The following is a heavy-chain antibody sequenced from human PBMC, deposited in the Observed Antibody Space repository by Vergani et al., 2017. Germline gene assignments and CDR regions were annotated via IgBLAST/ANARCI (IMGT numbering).Heavy chain of an antibody. CDR3: ARVGVVVTAMPHYYYYGMDV. CDR2: INTDTGKP. D-gene: IGHD2-21*02. Sequence: QVQLLQSGSELKKPGASVKISCKASGYSVRTYGINWVRQAPGQGLEWMGWINTDTGKPTYAQGFTGRFVFSLDTSVSTAYLQISSLQAEDTAVYYCARVGVVVTAMPHYYYYGMDVWGQGTTVTVSS. J-gene: IGHJ6*02. CDR1: GYSVRTYG. V-gene: IGHV7-4-1*02.